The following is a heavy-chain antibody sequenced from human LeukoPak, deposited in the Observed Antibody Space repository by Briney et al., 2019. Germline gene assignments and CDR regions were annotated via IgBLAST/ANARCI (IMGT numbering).Heavy chain of an antibody. Sequence: PGGSLRLSCAASGFTFSSYWMTWVRQAPGKGLEWVANIKYDGSEKDYMDSVKGRFTISRDNAKNSLYLQMNSLRAEDTAVYYCARDLSGSYPYWGQGTLVTVSS. J-gene: IGHJ4*02. V-gene: IGHV3-7*01. D-gene: IGHD1-26*01. CDR2: IKYDGSEK. CDR1: GFTFSSYW. CDR3: ARDLSGSYPY.